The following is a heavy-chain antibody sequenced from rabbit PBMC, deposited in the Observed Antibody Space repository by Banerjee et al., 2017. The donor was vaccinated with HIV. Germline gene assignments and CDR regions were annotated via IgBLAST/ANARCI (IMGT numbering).Heavy chain of an antibody. V-gene: IGHV1S45*01. D-gene: IGHD1-1*01. CDR2: INTSSGNT. CDR3: ARHRAGGYGHDL. J-gene: IGHJ4*01. CDR1: GFSFSYEYV. Sequence: QEQLEESGGDLVKPEGSLTLTCTASGFSFSYEYVMCWVRQAPGKGLEWIACINTSSGNTVYASWAKGRFTISRTSSTTVSLQMTSLTAADTATYFCARHRAGGYGHDLWGQGTLVTVS.